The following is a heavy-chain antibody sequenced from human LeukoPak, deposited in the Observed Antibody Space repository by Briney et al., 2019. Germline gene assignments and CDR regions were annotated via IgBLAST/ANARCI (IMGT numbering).Heavy chain of an antibody. CDR2: TQNKPKGYST. V-gene: IGHV3-72*01. CDR1: GFTFGDHY. Sequence: PGGSLRLSCAASGFTFGDHYMDWVRQAPGKGLEWVSRTQNKPKGYSTNYAASVKGRFTVSRDDSKNSLWLQMNSLNTEDTALYYCARDSSASLDYWGQGTLVTVSS. CDR3: ARDSSASLDY. D-gene: IGHD2-2*01. J-gene: IGHJ4*02.